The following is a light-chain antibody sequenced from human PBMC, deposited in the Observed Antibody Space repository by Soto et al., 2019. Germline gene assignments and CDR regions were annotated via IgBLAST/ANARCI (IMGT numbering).Light chain of an antibody. Sequence: EIVMTQSPATLSVSPGERATLSCRASQSVRSNFAWYQQKPGQAPRLLIYGASTRATGIPARFSGSGSGTEFTLTISSLQSEDFAVYDCQQYNNWPPWTFGKGTKVEIK. CDR2: GAS. CDR3: QQYNNWPPWT. CDR1: QSVRSN. V-gene: IGKV3-15*01. J-gene: IGKJ1*01.